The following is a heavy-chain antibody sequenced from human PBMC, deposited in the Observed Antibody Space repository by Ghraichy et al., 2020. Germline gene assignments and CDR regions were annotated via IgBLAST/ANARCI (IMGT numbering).Heavy chain of an antibody. Sequence: ASVKVSCKASGYTFTSYGISWVRQAPGQGLEWMGWISAYNGNTNYAQKLQGRVTMTTDTSTSTAYMELRSLRSDDTAVYYCARDSAEDYGSGSYYDYWGQGTLVTVSS. J-gene: IGHJ4*02. V-gene: IGHV1-18*01. CDR2: ISAYNGNT. CDR3: ARDSAEDYGSGSYYDY. CDR1: GYTFTSYG. D-gene: IGHD3-10*01.